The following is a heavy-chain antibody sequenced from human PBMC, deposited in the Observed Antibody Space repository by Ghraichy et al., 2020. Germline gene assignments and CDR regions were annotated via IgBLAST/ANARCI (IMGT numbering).Heavy chain of an antibody. CDR2: IDYSGST. CDR1: GDSINSGDYY. V-gene: IGHV4-30-4*01. CDR3: ARCQNLWSGAGFDP. D-gene: IGHD1-1*01. Sequence: SETLSLTCTVSGDSINSGDYYWSWIRQPPGKGLEWIGYIDYSGSTYYNPSLKSRLSISVDTSKKQFSLKLSSVTAADTAVYYCARCQNLWSGAGFDPWGQGTLVTVSS. J-gene: IGHJ5*02.